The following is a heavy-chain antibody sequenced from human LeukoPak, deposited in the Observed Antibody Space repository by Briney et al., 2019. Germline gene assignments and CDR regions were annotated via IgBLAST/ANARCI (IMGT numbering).Heavy chain of an antibody. CDR3: AKLAVVAADGGADY. V-gene: IGHV3-30*18. D-gene: IGHD2-15*01. CDR2: ISYDGSNK. CDR1: GFTFSSYG. J-gene: IGHJ4*02. Sequence: QPGRSLRLSCAASGFTFSSYGMHWVRQAPGKGLEWVAVISYDGSNKYYADSVKGRFTISRGNSKNTLYLQMNSLRAEDTAVYYCAKLAVVAADGGADYWGQGTLVTVSS.